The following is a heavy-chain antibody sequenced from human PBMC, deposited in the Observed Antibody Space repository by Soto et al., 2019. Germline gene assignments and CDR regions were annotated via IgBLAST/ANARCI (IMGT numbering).Heavy chain of an antibody. J-gene: IGHJ5*02. CDR3: ARAPNPYSSSSGWFDP. CDR2: INPNSGGT. Sequence: ASVKVSCKASGYTFAGYYMHWVRQAPGQGLEWMGWINPNSGGTNYAQKFQGRVTMTRDTSISTAYMELSRLRSDDTAVYYCARAPNPYSSSSGWFDPWGQGTLVTVSS. V-gene: IGHV1-2*02. CDR1: GYTFAGYY. D-gene: IGHD6-6*01.